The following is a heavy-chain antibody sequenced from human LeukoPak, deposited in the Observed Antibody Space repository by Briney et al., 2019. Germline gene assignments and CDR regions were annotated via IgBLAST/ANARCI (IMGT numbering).Heavy chain of an antibody. Sequence: GGSLRLSCAASGFTFSSYGMHWVRQAPGKGLEWVAFIRYEGSTKYYADSVKGRFTISRDNSKNTLYLQMNSLRAEDTAVYYCARDGYGDSGGFDYWGQGTLVTVSS. CDR2: IRYEGSTK. D-gene: IGHD4-17*01. J-gene: IGHJ4*02. CDR3: ARDGYGDSGGFDY. V-gene: IGHV3-30*02. CDR1: GFTFSSYG.